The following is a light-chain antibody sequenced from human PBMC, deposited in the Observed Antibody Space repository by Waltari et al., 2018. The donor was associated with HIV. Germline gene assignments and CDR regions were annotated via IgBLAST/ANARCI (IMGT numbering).Light chain of an antibody. J-gene: IGLJ3*02. V-gene: IGLV1-47*03. CDR3: AAWDYSLSCLV. CDR1: SSNSGSNY. CDR2: RNN. Sequence: QSVLTQPPSASGTPGQRVTISCSGSSSNSGSNYVYWYQQLPGTAPNLLIFRNNHLLSGVPFRFFVSMSGTSASLAISGLCSEDVADYYCAAWDYSLSCLVFGGGTKLFVL.